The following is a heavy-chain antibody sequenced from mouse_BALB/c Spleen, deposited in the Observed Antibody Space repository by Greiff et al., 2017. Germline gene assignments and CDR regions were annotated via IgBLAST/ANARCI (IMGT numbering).Heavy chain of an antibody. J-gene: IGHJ4*01. CDR2: ISDGGSYT. CDR1: GFTFSDYY. V-gene: IGHV5-4*02. Sequence: EVKLVESGGGLVKPGGSLKLSCAASGFTFSDYYMCWVRQTPEKRLEWVATISDGGSYTYYPDSVKGRFTISRDNAKNNLYLQMSSLKSEDTAMYYCARDYRLYAMDYWGQGTSVTVSS. D-gene: IGHD2-14*01. CDR3: ARDYRLYAMDY.